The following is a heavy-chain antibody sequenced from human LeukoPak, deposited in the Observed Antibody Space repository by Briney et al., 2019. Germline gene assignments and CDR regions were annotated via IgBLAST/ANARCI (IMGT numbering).Heavy chain of an antibody. J-gene: IGHJ4*02. D-gene: IGHD3-3*01. Sequence: PGGSLRLSCAGSGITFSDHYMSWIRQAPGKGLEWVSAISGSGGSTYYADSVKGRFTISRDNSKNTLYLQMNSLRAEDTAVYYCAPSAEWLLGYYFDYWGQGTLVTVSS. CDR1: GITFSDHY. V-gene: IGHV3-23*01. CDR2: ISGSGGST. CDR3: APSAEWLLGYYFDY.